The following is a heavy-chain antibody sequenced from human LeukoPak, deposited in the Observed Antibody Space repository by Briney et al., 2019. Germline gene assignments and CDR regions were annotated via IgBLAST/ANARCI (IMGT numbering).Heavy chain of an antibody. V-gene: IGHV3-30*18. CDR2: ISYDGSNK. CDR3: AKDTISGYSGYDYFDY. D-gene: IGHD5-12*01. Sequence: PGRSLRLSCAASGFTFSSYGMHWVRQAPGKGLEWVAVISYDGSNKYYADSVKGRFIISRDNSKNTLYLQMNSLRAEDTAVYYCAKDTISGYSGYDYFDYWGQGTLVTVSS. J-gene: IGHJ4*02. CDR1: GFTFSSYG.